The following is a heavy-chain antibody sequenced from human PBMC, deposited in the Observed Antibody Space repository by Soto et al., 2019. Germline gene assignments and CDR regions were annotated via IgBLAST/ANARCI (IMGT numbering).Heavy chain of an antibody. CDR2: IYYSGST. CDR1: GGSISSGGYY. J-gene: IGHJ4*02. Sequence: PSETLSLTCTVSGGSISSGGYYWSWIRQHPGKGLEWIGYIYYSGSTYYNPSLKSRVTISVDTSKNQFSLKLSSVTAADTAVYYCARYPSYGYVGFDYWGQGTLVTVSS. CDR3: ARYPSYGYVGFDY. D-gene: IGHD5-18*01. V-gene: IGHV4-31*03.